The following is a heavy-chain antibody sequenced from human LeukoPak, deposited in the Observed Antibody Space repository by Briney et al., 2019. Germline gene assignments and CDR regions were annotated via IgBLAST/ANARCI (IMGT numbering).Heavy chain of an antibody. CDR1: GFTFSSYS. Sequence: GGSLRLSCAASGFTFSSYSMNWVRQAPGKGLEWVSSISSSSSYIYYADSVKGRFTISRDNAKNSLYLQMNSLRAEDTAVYHCARDEDYVWGSYRLDYWGQGTLVTVSS. CDR2: ISSSSSYI. CDR3: ARDEDYVWGSYRLDY. J-gene: IGHJ4*02. V-gene: IGHV3-21*01. D-gene: IGHD3-16*02.